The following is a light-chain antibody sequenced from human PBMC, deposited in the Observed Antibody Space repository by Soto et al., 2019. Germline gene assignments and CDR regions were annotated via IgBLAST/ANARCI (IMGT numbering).Light chain of an antibody. CDR3: CSYAGSYNVI. J-gene: IGLJ2*01. Sequence: QSALTQPRSVSGSPGQSVTISCTGTSSDVGGYNYVSWYQRHPGKAPKLMIYDVSKRPSGVPDRFSGSKSGNTASLTISGLQAEDEADYYCCSYAGSYNVIFGGGTKLTVL. CDR2: DVS. CDR1: SSDVGGYNY. V-gene: IGLV2-11*01.